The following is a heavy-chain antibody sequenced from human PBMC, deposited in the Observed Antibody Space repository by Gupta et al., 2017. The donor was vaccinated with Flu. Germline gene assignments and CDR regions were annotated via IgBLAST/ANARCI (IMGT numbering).Heavy chain of an antibody. J-gene: IGHJ5*02. CDR3: ARDIVVVTASWFDP. Sequence: QVQLQESGPGLVKPSQTLSLNCTVSGGSISSGGYYWSWIRQHPGKGLEWIGYIHYSGSTYYKPSLKSRVTIAVDTSKNQFPLKLSSVTAADTAVYYCARDIVVVTASWFDPWGQGTLVTVSS. V-gene: IGHV4-31*03. CDR2: IHYSGST. CDR1: GGSISSGGYY. D-gene: IGHD2-21*02.